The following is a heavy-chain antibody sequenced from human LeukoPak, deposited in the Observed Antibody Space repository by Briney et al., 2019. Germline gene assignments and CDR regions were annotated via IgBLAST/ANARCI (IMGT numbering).Heavy chain of an antibody. CDR2: IYYSETT. CDR1: GGSISNYF. D-gene: IGHD6-13*01. CDR3: ARGRRWAAAEIVY. J-gene: IGHJ4*02. Sequence: SETLSLTCSVSGGSISNYFWSWIRQPPGKGLECIGFIYYSETTNYNPSFKSRVTISVDTSKNQFSLKLISVTAADTAVYYCARGRRWAAAEIVYWGQGTLVTVSS. V-gene: IGHV4-59*12.